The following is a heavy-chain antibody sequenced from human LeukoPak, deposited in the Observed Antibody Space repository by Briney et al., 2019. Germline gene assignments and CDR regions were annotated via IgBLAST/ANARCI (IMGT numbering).Heavy chain of an antibody. J-gene: IGHJ6*03. V-gene: IGHV6-1*01. Sequence: SQTLSLTCAISGDSVSSNSAAWNWIRQSPSRGLEWLGRTYYRSKWYNDYAVSVKSRITINPDTSKNQFSLQLNSVTPEDTAVYYCAREGPAAGSLYYYYYYMDVWGKGTTVTVSS. D-gene: IGHD6-13*01. CDR1: GDSVSSNSAA. CDR3: AREGPAAGSLYYYYYYMDV. CDR2: TYYRSKWYN.